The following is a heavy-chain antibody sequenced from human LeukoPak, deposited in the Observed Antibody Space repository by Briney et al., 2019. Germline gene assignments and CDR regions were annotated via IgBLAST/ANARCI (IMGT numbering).Heavy chain of an antibody. J-gene: IGHJ2*01. V-gene: IGHV3-21*01. D-gene: IGHD1-14*01. CDR1: GFTFSDYS. CDR3: ARGYDWYFVL. Sequence: TGGSLRLSCAASGFTFSDYSMNWVRQAPGKGLEWVSSISSSSSYIYYADSMKGRFTISRDNAKNSLYLQMNSLRGEDTAVYYCARGYDWYFVLWGRGTLVTVSS. CDR2: ISSSSSYI.